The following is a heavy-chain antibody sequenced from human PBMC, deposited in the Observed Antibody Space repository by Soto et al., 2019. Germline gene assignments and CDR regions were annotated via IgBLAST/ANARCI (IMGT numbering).Heavy chain of an antibody. CDR1: GFTFSSYA. J-gene: IGHJ4*02. V-gene: IGHV3-30-3*01. D-gene: IGHD6-13*01. Sequence: GGSLRLSCAASGFTFSSYAMHWVRQAPGKGLEWVAVISYDGSNKYYADSVKGRFTISRDNSKNTLYLQMNSLRAEDTAVYYCAREGTYSSSPKFDYWGQGTLVTVSS. CDR3: AREGTYSSSPKFDY. CDR2: ISYDGSNK.